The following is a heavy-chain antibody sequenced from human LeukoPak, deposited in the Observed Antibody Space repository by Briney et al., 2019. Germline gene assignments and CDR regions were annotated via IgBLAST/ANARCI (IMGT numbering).Heavy chain of an antibody. J-gene: IGHJ4*02. CDR1: GFSFSDYG. CDR2: ISNNGGDK. Sequence: GGSLRLSCAASGFSFSDYGMHWVRQAPGKGLEWVAVISNNGGDKQYGDSVKGRFTISRDNFENTLYLQMNSLRAEDTAVYYCAKDSIVVVPAPYYFDYWGQGTLVTVSS. V-gene: IGHV3-30*18. CDR3: AKDSIVVVPAPYYFDY. D-gene: IGHD2-2*01.